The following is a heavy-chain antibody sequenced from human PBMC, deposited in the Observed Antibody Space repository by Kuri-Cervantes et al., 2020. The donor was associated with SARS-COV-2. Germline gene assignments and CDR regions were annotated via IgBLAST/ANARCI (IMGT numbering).Heavy chain of an antibody. CDR2: VSGYNGHT. CDR1: GYTFTSSG. D-gene: IGHD2-21*01. Sequence: ASVKVSCKASGYTFTSSGISWVRQAPGQELEWMGWVSGYNGHTNYAQKLQGRVTMTTDTSTTTAYMELRSLRSDDTAVFYCVRDGYGDYVDYWGQGTLVTVSS. J-gene: IGHJ4*02. V-gene: IGHV1-18*04. CDR3: VRDGYGDYVDY.